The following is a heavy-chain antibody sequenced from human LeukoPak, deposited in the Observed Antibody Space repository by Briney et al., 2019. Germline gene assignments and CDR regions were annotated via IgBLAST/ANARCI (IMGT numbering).Heavy chain of an antibody. CDR1: GGSISSYY. Sequence: SETLSLTCTVSGGSISSYYWSWIRQPPGKGLEWIGYIYYSGSTNYNPSLKSRVTISVDTSKNLFSLNLSSVTAADTAVYYCARISVTTTGNIFDYWGQGTLVTVSS. CDR3: ARISVTTTGNIFDY. J-gene: IGHJ4*02. D-gene: IGHD1-1*01. V-gene: IGHV4-59*12. CDR2: IYYSGST.